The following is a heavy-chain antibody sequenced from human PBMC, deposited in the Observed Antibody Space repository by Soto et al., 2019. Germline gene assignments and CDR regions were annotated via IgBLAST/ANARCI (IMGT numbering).Heavy chain of an antibody. CDR3: GKGSHIGSGSSFDN. V-gene: IGHV3-23*01. D-gene: IGHD3-10*01. CDR2: ISGSGTST. J-gene: IGHJ4*02. Sequence: PGGSLRLSCASSGFTFSISDMSWIRQAPGKGLEWVSGISGSGTSTYNADSLKGRFTISRDNSNNRLYLQLNSLRAEDTAIYYCGKGSHIGSGSSFDNWGQGTLVTVSS. CDR1: GFTFSISD.